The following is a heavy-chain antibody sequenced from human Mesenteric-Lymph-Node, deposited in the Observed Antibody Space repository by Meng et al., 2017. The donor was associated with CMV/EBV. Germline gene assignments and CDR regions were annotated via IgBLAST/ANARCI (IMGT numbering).Heavy chain of an antibody. J-gene: IGHJ6*02. Sequence: GGSLRLSCAASGFTFSAYSFNWVRQAPGKGLEWISYISSSSTAIYYADSVRGRFTISRDNDKCALYLQMNSLSAEDTALYFCARTFTVINSYYYYAVDVWGQGTTVTVSS. CDR1: GFTFSAYS. D-gene: IGHD4-23*01. CDR2: ISSSSTAI. V-gene: IGHV3-48*04. CDR3: ARTFTVINSYYYYAVDV.